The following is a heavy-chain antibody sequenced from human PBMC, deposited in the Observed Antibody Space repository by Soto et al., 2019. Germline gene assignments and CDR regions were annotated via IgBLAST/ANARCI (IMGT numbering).Heavy chain of an antibody. V-gene: IGHV3-9*01. CDR2: ISWNSATI. J-gene: IGHJ4*02. CDR3: AKDSRGGNPPV. CDR1: GFTFNDYA. D-gene: IGHD2-15*01. Sequence: EVQLVESGGGLVQPGRSLRLSCAASGFTFNDYAMHWVRQAPGKGLEWVSGISWNSATIAYADSVKGRFPISRDNAKNSLYLQMNSLRAEDTAFYYCAKDSRGGNPPVWGQGTLVTISS.